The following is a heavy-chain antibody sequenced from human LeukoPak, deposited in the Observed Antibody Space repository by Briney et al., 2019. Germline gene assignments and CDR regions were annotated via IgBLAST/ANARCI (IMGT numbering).Heavy chain of an antibody. CDR2: INQDGTEK. V-gene: IGHV3-7*01. Sequence: GGSLRLSCAASGFTFTTYWMSWVRQLPGEGLEWVANINQDGTEKYYVDSVKGRFTISRDNAKNSLYLQMNSLRAEDTAVYYCARPLYILTGYNPPYELGYWGQGTLVTVSS. CDR1: GFTFTTYW. J-gene: IGHJ4*02. CDR3: ARPLYILTGYNPPYELGY. D-gene: IGHD3-9*01.